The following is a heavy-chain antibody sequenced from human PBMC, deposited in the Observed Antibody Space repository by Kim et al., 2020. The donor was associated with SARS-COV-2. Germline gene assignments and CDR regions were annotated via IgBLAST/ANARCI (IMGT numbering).Heavy chain of an antibody. Sequence: GGSLRLSCAASGFTFSGSAMHWVRQASGKGLEWVGRIRSKANSYATAYAASVKGRFTISRDDSKNTAYLQMNSLKTEDTAVYYCTRHMTLDQSIAAAGTQPSDYWGQGTLVTVSS. CDR3: TRHMTLDQSIAAAGTQPSDY. CDR2: IRSKANSYAT. V-gene: IGHV3-73*01. CDR1: GFTFSGSA. D-gene: IGHD6-13*01. J-gene: IGHJ4*02.